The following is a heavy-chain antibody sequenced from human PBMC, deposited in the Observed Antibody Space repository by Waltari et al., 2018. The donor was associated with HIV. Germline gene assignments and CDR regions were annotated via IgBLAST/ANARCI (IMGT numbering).Heavy chain of an antibody. CDR1: ENAFSGSV. CDR2: IDTKTGSP. V-gene: IGHV7-4-1*01. Sequence: QVQLHQSPSQFKKPGTSVKISCKSSENAFSGSVINWVRQAPGQGLEWIGLIDTKTGSPTYAQIFSGLLILSLDTSVTTSYLQIRALKTNDTATYYCAEGYGAFDFDYWGQGTLITVSP. CDR3: AEGYGAFDFDY. J-gene: IGHJ4*02. D-gene: IGHD2-15*01.